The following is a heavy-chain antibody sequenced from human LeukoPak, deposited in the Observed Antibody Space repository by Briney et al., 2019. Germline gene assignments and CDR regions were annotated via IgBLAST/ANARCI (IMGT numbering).Heavy chain of an antibody. V-gene: IGHV4-59*01. CDR1: GGSISGYY. D-gene: IGHD6-6*01. CDR2: TYYSGSA. Sequence: PSETLSLTCTVSGGSISGYYWSWIRQPPGKGLEWIGYTYYSGSAKYNPSLKSRVTISVDTSKNQFSLKLTSVTAADTAVYYCARDIGAARSDYWGQGTLVTVSS. CDR3: ARDIGAARSDY. J-gene: IGHJ4*02.